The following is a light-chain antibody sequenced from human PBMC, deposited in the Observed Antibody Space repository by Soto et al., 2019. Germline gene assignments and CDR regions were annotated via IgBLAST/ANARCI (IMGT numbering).Light chain of an antibody. CDR1: SSDVGNCNC. Sequence: QSALTQPASVSGSPGQSITISCTGTSSDVGNCNCVSWYQQYPGKAPKLMIYEVTNRPSGVSYRFSCSKSGNTASLTIAGLQAEDEADYYCSSFTSSNTWVFGGGTKLTVL. CDR3: SSFTSSNTWV. CDR2: EVT. J-gene: IGLJ3*02. V-gene: IGLV2-14*01.